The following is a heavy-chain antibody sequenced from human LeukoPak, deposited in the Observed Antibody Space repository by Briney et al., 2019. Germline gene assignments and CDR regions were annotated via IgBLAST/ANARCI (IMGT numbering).Heavy chain of an antibody. CDR1: GFTFSGSP. CDR3: TRQSIDLDCSATYCSNWFDP. J-gene: IGHJ5*02. Sequence: GGPLKLSCAASGFTFSGSPMHWVRQASGKGLEWVGRIKSNTNSYATAYAASVKGRFTISRDDPKNTAYLQMNSLRTEGTAVYYCTRQSIDLDCSATYCSNWFDPWGQGTLVTVSS. CDR2: IKSNTNSYAT. D-gene: IGHD2-15*01. V-gene: IGHV3-73*01.